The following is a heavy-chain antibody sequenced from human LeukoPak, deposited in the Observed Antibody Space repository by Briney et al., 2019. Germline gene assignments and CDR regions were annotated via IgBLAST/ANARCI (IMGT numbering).Heavy chain of an antibody. D-gene: IGHD3-9*01. J-gene: IGHJ4*02. CDR3: ARDQAGRHERRNVLRYFDWLSRRSFDY. CDR1: GGSISSFY. V-gene: IGHV4-59*12. Sequence: PSETLSLTCTVSGGSISSFYWSWIRQPPGKGLEWIGYIYYTGSTNYNPSPKSRVTISLDTSKNQFSLKLSSVTAADTAVYYCARDQAGRHERRNVLRYFDWLSRRSFDYWGQGTLVTVSS. CDR2: IYYTGST.